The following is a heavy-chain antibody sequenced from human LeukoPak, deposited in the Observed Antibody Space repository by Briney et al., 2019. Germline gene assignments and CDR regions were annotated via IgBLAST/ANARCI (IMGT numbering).Heavy chain of an antibody. J-gene: IGHJ3*02. CDR1: GFTFSSYS. CDR3: ARSYSSPHAFDI. Sequence: GGSLRLSCAASGFTFSSYSMNWVREAPGRGLEWVSSISSSSSYIYYADSVKGRFTISRDNAKNSLYLQMNSLRAEDTAVYYCARSYSSPHAFDIWGQGTMVTVSS. D-gene: IGHD6-13*01. CDR2: ISSSSSYI. V-gene: IGHV3-21*01.